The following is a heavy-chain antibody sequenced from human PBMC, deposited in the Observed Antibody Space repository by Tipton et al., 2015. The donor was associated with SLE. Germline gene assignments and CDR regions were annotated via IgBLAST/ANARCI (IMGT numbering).Heavy chain of an antibody. J-gene: IGHJ5*02. CDR3: ARTSDRALENWFDP. D-gene: IGHD1-1*01. CDR1: GGSISSYF. CDR2: IYYDGTT. V-gene: IGHV4-59*08. Sequence: TLSLTCTVSGGSISSYFWSWIRQPPGKGLEWIGYIYYDGTTNYNPSLKSRVTISVDTSKNQFSLNLNSVTTTDTAVYYCARTSDRALENWFDPWGQGTLVTVSP.